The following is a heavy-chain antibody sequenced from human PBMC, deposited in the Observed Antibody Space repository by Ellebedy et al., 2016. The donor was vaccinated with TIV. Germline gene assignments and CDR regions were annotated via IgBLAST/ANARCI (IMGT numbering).Heavy chain of an antibody. CDR2: ISAYTGNT. Sequence: AASVKVSCKASGYPFPNYGVSWVRQAPGQGLEWVGWISAYTGNTKYGQKFQGRISLTTDTSMGTAYMELRSLRSDDTGVYFCARDVPADAAALLDYWGQGTRVTVSS. V-gene: IGHV1-18*04. CDR3: ARDVPADAAALLDY. D-gene: IGHD2-2*01. CDR1: GYPFPNYG. J-gene: IGHJ4*02.